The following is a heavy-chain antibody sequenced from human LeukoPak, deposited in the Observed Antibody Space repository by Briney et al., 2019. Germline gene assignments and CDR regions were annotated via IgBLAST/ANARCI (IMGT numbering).Heavy chain of an antibody. CDR2: IYSGGST. CDR3: ARDSYGVFDY. V-gene: IGHV3-53*01. J-gene: IGHJ4*02. D-gene: IGHD4-17*01. Sequence: PGGSLRLACAVSRFTLSSNYMSWVRQAPGKGLEWVSVIYSGGSTYFADSVKGRFTIARDNSNDTLCVQRNSLRAEDTAVYYCARDSYGVFDYWGQGTLVTVSS. CDR1: RFTLSSNY.